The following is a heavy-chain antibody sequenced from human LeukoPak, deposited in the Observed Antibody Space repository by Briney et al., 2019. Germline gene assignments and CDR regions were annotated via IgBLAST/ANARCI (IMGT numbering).Heavy chain of an antibody. CDR3: ALAAAEVGYYYYGMDV. J-gene: IGHJ6*02. CDR1: GFTVSSNY. D-gene: IGHD6-13*01. CDR2: IYSGGST. V-gene: IGHV3-53*01. Sequence: QAGGSLRLSCAASGFTVSSNYMSWVRQAPGKGLEWVSVIYSGGSTYYADSVKGRFTISRDNSKNTLYLQMNSLRAEDTAVYYCALAAAEVGYYYYGMDVWGQGTTVTVSS.